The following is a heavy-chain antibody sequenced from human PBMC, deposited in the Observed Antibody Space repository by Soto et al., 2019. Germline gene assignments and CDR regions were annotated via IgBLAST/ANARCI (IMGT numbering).Heavy chain of an antibody. CDR3: ARKEDYMDV. J-gene: IGHJ6*03. V-gene: IGHV4-59*08. CDR2: IYYSGST. Sequence: LSETLSLTCTVSGCSISSYYWSWIRQPPGKGLEWIGYIYYSGSTNYNPSLKSRVTISVDTSKNQFSLKLSSVTAADTAVYYCARKEDYMDVWGKGTTVTVSS. CDR1: GCSISSYY.